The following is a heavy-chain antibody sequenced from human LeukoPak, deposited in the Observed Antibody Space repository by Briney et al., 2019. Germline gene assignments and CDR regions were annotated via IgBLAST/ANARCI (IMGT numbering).Heavy chain of an antibody. V-gene: IGHV3-64*04. CDR1: GFIFSIYT. CDR2: INGDGRTT. D-gene: IGHD1-26*01. J-gene: IGHJ4*02. Sequence: PGGSLRLSCSASGFIFSIYTMYWVRQAPGKGLEFVSVINGDGRTTYYADSVKGRFTISRDNSKNTLYLQMNSLRAEDTAVYYCARGVGSGSRLRAGDYWGQGTLVTVSS. CDR3: ARGVGSGSRLRAGDY.